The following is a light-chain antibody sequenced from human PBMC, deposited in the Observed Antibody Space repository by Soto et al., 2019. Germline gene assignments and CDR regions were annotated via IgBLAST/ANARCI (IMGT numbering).Light chain of an antibody. CDR1: SGHSSYA. V-gene: IGLV4-69*01. CDR3: QTWGTGIQV. CDR2: VNSDGSH. J-gene: IGLJ2*01. Sequence: QAVVTQSPSASASLGASVKLTCTLSSGHSSYAIAWHQQQPEKGPRYLMKVNSDGSHNKGDGIPDRFSGSSSGAERSLTISILQSEDEADYYCQTWGTGIQVFGGGTKLTVL.